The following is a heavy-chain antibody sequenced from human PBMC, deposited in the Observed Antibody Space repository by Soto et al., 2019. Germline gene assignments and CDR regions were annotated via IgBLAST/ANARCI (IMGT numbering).Heavy chain of an antibody. CDR1: GYTFTSYD. Sequence: QVQLVQSGAEVKKPGASVKVSCKASGYTFTSYDINWVRQATGQGLEWMGWMNPNSGNTGYAQKFQGRVTMTRNTSMSTAYMELSSLRSEDTAVYYCARERYLMTTNYYYYYGMDVWGQGTTVTVSS. D-gene: IGHD3-16*01. CDR3: ARERYLMTTNYYYYYGMDV. J-gene: IGHJ6*02. V-gene: IGHV1-8*01. CDR2: MNPNSGNT.